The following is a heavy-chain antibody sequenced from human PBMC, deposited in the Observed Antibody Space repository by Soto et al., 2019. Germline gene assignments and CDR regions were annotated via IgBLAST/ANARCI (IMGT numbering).Heavy chain of an antibody. CDR3: ARNGGFWSGNYYMYV. D-gene: IGHD3-3*01. CDR1: GGSISSDY. J-gene: IGHJ6*03. CDR2: IYYSGST. V-gene: IGHV4-59*01. Sequence: SETLSVTCTVSGGSISSDYWSWIRQPPGKGLEWIGYIYYSGSTNYNPSLKSRVTISVDTSKNQFSLKLSSVTAADTAVCYCARNGGFWSGNYYMYVWGKGTTVTVSS.